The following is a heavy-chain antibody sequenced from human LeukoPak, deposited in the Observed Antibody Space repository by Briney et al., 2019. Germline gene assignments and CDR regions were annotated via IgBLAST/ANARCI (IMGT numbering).Heavy chain of an antibody. J-gene: IGHJ4*02. V-gene: IGHV4-4*07. CDR1: GGSISSYY. CDR3: ARDRWVYGDYVRYFDY. Sequence: SETLSLTCTVSGGSISSYYWSWIRQPAGKGLEWIGRIYTSGSTNYNPSLKSRVTMSVDTSKNQYSLKLSSVTAADTAVYYCARDRWVYGDYVRYFDYWGQGTLVTVSS. D-gene: IGHD4-17*01. CDR2: IYTSGST.